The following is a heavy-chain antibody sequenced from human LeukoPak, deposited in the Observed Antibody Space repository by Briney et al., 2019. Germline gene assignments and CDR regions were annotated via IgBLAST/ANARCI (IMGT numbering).Heavy chain of an antibody. V-gene: IGHV3-74*01. J-gene: IGHJ4*02. CDR3: SRDFNGRNDF. CDR2: INPDGSRT. Sequence: GGSLRVSCAASGFTFSSNWMHWVRQGPRKGLVWVSRINPDGSRTDYAESVKGRFTISRDNAKNTLSLEMNSLGDEDMAVYYCSRDFNGRNDFWGQGTLVTVSS. D-gene: IGHD1-14*01. CDR1: GFTFSSNW.